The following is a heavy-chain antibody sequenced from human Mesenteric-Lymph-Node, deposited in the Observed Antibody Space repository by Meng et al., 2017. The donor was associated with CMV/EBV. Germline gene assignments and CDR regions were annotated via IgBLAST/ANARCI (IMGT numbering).Heavy chain of an antibody. Sequence: LRLSCTVSGGSISSSTYYWSWIRQHPGKGLEWIGYIYYSGSTYYNPSLKSRVTISVDTSKNQFSLKLSSVTAADTAVYYCARAGREYQLLHFDYWGQGTLVTVSS. D-gene: IGHD2-2*01. CDR2: IYYSGST. J-gene: IGHJ4*02. CDR1: GGSISSSTYY. V-gene: IGHV4-31*03. CDR3: ARAGREYQLLHFDY.